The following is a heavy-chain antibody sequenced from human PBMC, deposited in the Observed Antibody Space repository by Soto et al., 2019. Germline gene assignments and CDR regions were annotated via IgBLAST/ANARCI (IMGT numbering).Heavy chain of an antibody. CDR1: GFTFSNYA. CDR2: TSYDGNNE. Sequence: SLRLSCAAXGFTFSNYAMHWVRQAPGKGLEWVALTSYDGNNEYYTDSVKGRFTISKDNSKNTLFLQMNSPRPEDTAVYYCAKDKGVFNWATSYFDYWGQGALVTVSS. CDR3: AKDKGVFNWATSYFDY. J-gene: IGHJ4*02. D-gene: IGHD1-1*01. V-gene: IGHV3-30*18.